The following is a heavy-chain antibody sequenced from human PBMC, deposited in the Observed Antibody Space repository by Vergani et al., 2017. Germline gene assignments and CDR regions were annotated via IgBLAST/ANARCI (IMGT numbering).Heavy chain of an antibody. CDR1: GFTFSSYS. D-gene: IGHD6-13*01. Sequence: EVQLVESGGGLVKPGGSLRLSCAASGFTFSSYSMNWVRQAPGKGLEWVSSISSSSSYIYYADSVKGRFTISRDNAKNSLYLQMNSLRAEDTAVYYCARESRAAQASWGDYYDHDGMDVWGQGTTVTVS. J-gene: IGHJ6*02. V-gene: IGHV3-21*04. CDR3: ARESRAAQASWGDYYDHDGMDV. CDR2: ISSSSSYI.